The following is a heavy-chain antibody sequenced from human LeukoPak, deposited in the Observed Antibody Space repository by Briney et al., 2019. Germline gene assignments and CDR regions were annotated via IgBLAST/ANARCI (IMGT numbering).Heavy chain of an antibody. Sequence: PGGSLRLSCAASGFTFSSYGMHWVRQAPGKGLEWVAFIQYDGSNKYYADSVKGRFTISRDNSKNTLYLQMNSLRADDTAVYYCAKGPGSGSYRWGYFDYWGQGTLVTVSS. CDR1: GFTFSSYG. CDR2: IQYDGSNK. D-gene: IGHD3-10*01. J-gene: IGHJ4*02. V-gene: IGHV3-30*02. CDR3: AKGPGSGSYRWGYFDY.